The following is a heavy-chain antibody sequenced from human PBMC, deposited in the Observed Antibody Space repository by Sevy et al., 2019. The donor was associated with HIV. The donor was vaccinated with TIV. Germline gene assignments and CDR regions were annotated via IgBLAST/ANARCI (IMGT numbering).Heavy chain of an antibody. J-gene: IGHJ6*02. V-gene: IGHV3-30*04. D-gene: IGHD2-21*02. Sequence: GGSLRLSWAASGFTFNNYFIHWVRQAPGKGLGWVAVISSVGTKEYYADSVKGRLSIARDNYKKTMYLQMNRLRVEDMAVYYCARDLPSAVTDPFYYYGLADWGQGTTVTVSS. CDR1: GFTFNNYF. CDR2: ISSVGTKE. CDR3: ARDLPSAVTDPFYYYGLAD.